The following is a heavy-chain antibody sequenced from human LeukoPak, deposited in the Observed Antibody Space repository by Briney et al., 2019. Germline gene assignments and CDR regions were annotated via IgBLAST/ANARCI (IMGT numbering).Heavy chain of an antibody. V-gene: IGHV1-69*05. CDR1: GGTFSSYA. Sequence: SVKVSCKASGGTFSSYAISWVRQAPGQGLEWMGGIIPIFGTANYAQRFQGRVTITTDESTSTAYMELSSLRSEDTAVYYCASAVGYSYGMVRFDPWGQGTLVTVSS. CDR3: ASAVGYSYGMVRFDP. CDR2: IIPIFGTA. J-gene: IGHJ5*02. D-gene: IGHD5-18*01.